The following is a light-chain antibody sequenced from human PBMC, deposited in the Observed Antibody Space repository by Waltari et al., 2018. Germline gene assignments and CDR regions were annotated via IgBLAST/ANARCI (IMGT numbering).Light chain of an antibody. CDR1: SSDVGGSNF. CDR2: DVT. V-gene: IGLV2-14*03. CDR3: SSYTTSSTRV. J-gene: IGLJ3*02. Sequence: QSALTQPASVSGSPGQSITIPCTGTSSDVGGSNFVSWYQQHPGKAPKLIIYDVTNRPSGVSTRFSGSKSGNTASLTISGLQTEDEADYYCSSYTTSSTRVFGGGTKLTVL.